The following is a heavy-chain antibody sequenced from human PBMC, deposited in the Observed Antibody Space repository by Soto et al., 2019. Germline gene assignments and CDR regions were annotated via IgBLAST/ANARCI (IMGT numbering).Heavy chain of an antibody. Sequence: QVQLVHSGAEVKKPGASVKVSCKASGYTFTSYGISWVRQAPGQGLEWMGWISAYNGNTNYAQKFQGRVTMTTDTSTSTAYMELRSLRSDDTAVYYCARGVKYCTNGVCSFYGMDVGGQGTTVTVSS. V-gene: IGHV1-18*01. D-gene: IGHD2-8*01. CDR2: ISAYNGNT. CDR3: ARGVKYCTNGVCSFYGMDV. CDR1: GYTFTSYG. J-gene: IGHJ6*02.